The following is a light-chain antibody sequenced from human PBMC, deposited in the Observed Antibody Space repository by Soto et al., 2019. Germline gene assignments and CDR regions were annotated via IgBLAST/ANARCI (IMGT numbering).Light chain of an antibody. Sequence: EIVLTQSPGTPSLSPGERATLSCRASQSVSNNYLAWYQQKPGQAPRLLIYGASNRATGIPDRFSGSGSGTDFTLTISRLEAEDFAVYYCQQYGRSGTFGQGTKVDIK. V-gene: IGKV3-20*01. CDR3: QQYGRSGT. J-gene: IGKJ1*01. CDR2: GAS. CDR1: QSVSNNY.